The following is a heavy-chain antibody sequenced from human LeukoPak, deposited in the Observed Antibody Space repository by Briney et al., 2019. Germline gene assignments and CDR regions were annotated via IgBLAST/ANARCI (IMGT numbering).Heavy chain of an antibody. V-gene: IGHV4-34*01. CDR2: INHSGST. CDR3: ASFAKRATLHPDY. J-gene: IGHJ4*02. Sequence: SETLSLTCAVYGGSFSGYYWSWIRQPPGKGLEWIGEINHSGSTNYNPSLKSRVTISVDTSKNQFSLKLSSVTAADTAVYYCASFAKRATLHPDYWGQGTLVTVSS. CDR1: GGSFSGYY. D-gene: IGHD5-24*01.